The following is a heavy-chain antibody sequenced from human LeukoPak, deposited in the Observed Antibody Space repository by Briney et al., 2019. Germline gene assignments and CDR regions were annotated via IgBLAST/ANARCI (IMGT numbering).Heavy chain of an antibody. D-gene: IGHD3-22*01. CDR1: GFTFSSYA. V-gene: IGHV3-21*01. CDR3: ARSTRSSGSLLDY. J-gene: IGHJ4*02. CDR2: ISSSSSYI. Sequence: GGSLRLSCAASGFTFSSYAMSWVRQAPGKGLEWVSSISSSSSYIYYADSVKGRFTISRDNAKNSLYLQMNSLRAEDTAVYYCARSTRSSGSLLDYWGQGTLVTVSS.